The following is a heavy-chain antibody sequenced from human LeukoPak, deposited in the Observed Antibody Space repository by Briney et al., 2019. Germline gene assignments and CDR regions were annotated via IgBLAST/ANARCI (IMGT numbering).Heavy chain of an antibody. V-gene: IGHV3-23*01. J-gene: IGHJ4*02. CDR1: GFTFSSYA. CDR3: AKASIRNYYYDSSGYYYGSDLYYFDY. D-gene: IGHD3-22*01. CDR2: ISGSGGST. Sequence: GGSLRLSCAASGFTFSSYAMSWVRQAPGKGLEWVSAISGSGGSTYYADSVKGRFTISRDNSKNTLYLQMNSPRAEDTAVYYCAKASIRNYYYDSSGYYYGSDLYYFDYWGQGTLVTVSS.